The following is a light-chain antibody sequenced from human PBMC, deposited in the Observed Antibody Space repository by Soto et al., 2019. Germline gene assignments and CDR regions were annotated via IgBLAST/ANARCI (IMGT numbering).Light chain of an antibody. CDR2: GAS. CDR1: QSVGTN. V-gene: IGKV3-15*01. J-gene: IGKJ2*01. CDR3: QQYYNWPRYT. Sequence: EIVVTQSPATLSLSPRERATLSCRASQSVGTNLAWYLQKPGQAPRLLIYGASARATGLPAKFSGSGSGTEFTPTISSLQAEDVAVDFCQQYYNWPRYTFGQGTKIEIK.